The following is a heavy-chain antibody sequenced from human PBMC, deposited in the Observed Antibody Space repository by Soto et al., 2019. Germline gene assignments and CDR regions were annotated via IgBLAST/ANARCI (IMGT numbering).Heavy chain of an antibody. D-gene: IGHD3-3*01. J-gene: IGHJ4*02. CDR1: GGSFSGYY. CDR3: ARWNSFWSGHYYFDY. CDR2: INHSGST. V-gene: IGHV4-34*01. Sequence: SETLSLTCAVYGGSFSGYYWSWIRQPPGKGLEWIGEINHSGSTNYNPSLKSRVTISVDTSKNQFSLKLSSVTAADTAVYYCARWNSFWSGHYYFDYWGQGTLVTVSS.